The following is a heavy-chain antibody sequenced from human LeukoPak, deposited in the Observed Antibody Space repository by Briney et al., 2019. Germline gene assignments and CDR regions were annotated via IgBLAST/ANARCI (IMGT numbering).Heavy chain of an antibody. D-gene: IGHD6-19*01. CDR2: IYYSGST. J-gene: IGHJ4*02. CDR1: GVSISSSSYY. CDR3: ARHSLSGWPYYFDY. V-gene: IGHV4-39*01. Sequence: SETLSLTCTVSGVSISSSSYYWGWIRQPPGKGLEWIGSIYYSGSTYYNPSLKSRVTISVDTSKNQFSLKLSSVTAADTAVYYCARHSLSGWPYYFDYWGQGTLVTVPS.